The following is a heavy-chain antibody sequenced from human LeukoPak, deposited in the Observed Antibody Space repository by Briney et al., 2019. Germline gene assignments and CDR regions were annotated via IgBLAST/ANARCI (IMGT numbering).Heavy chain of an antibody. D-gene: IGHD3-3*01. V-gene: IGHV3-23*01. CDR3: AKGSPRITIFGVVLRY. J-gene: IGHJ4*02. CDR1: GFSFTTHA. CDR2: ISGSGGST. Sequence: PGGSLRLSCVASGFSFTTHAMGWVRQAPGKGLEWVSHISGSGGSTKYSGSVKGRFTISRDNSKNTLYLQINSLGADDTAVYYCAKGSPRITIFGVVLRYWGQGTLVTVSS.